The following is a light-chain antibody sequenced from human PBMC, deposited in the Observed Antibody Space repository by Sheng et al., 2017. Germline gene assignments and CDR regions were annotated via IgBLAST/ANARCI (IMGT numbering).Light chain of an antibody. CDR3: LQDYSYPFT. Sequence: DIQMTQSPSTLSASVGDRVTITCRASQSISSWLAWYQQKPGKAPKLLIYKASSLESGVPSRFSGSGSGTEFTLTISCLQPEDFATYYCLQDYSYPFTFGPGTKVEI. J-gene: IGKJ3*01. CDR1: QSISSW. CDR2: KAS. V-gene: IGKV1-5*03.